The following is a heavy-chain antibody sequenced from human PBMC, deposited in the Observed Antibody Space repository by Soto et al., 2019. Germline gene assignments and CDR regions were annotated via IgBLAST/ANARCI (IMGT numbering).Heavy chain of an antibody. J-gene: IGHJ6*02. Sequence: GSLRLSCAASGFTFSSYGMHWVRQAPGKGLEWVAVIWYDGSNKYYADSVKGRFTISRDNSKNTLYLQMNSLRAEDTAVYYCARDKRAVAGTISSGMDVWGQGTTVTVSS. CDR1: GFTFSSYG. V-gene: IGHV3-33*01. CDR3: ARDKRAVAGTISSGMDV. D-gene: IGHD6-19*01. CDR2: IWYDGSNK.